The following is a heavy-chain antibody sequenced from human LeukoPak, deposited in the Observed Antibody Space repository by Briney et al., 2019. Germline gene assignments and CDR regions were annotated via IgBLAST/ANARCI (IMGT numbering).Heavy chain of an antibody. D-gene: IGHD3-3*01. CDR2: IYPGDSDT. CDR1: GYSFTSYW. Sequence: GESLKISCKGSGYSFTSYWVGWVRQMPGKGLEWMGIIYPGDSDTRYSPSFQGQVTISADKSISTAYLQWSSLKASDTAMYYCARPATSYYDFWGGCLKSEPYYFDYWGQGTLVTVSS. CDR3: ARPATSYYDFWGGCLKSEPYYFDY. J-gene: IGHJ4*02. V-gene: IGHV5-51*01.